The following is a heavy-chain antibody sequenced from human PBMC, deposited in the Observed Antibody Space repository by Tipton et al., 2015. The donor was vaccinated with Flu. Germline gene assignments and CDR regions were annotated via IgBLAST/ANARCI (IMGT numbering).Heavy chain of an antibody. CDR1: GFTVSSNY. Sequence: VQLVQSGGGLIQPGGSLRLSCEASGFTVSSNYMTWVRQAPGKGLEWVSLIYSDDVTSYADSVKGRFTISRDNSKNTLYLQMNSLRAEDTAVYYCACTYDNRGFDYWGQGTLVTVSS. D-gene: IGHD3-22*01. V-gene: IGHV3-53*01. J-gene: IGHJ4*02. CDR2: IYSDDVT. CDR3: ACTYDNRGFDY.